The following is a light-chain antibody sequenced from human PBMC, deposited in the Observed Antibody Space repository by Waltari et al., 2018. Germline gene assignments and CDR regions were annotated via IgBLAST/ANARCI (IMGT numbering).Light chain of an antibody. V-gene: IGLV2-14*03. Sequence: QSALTQPASMSGSPGQSITISCTGTSSDVGGYNYVSWYQQHPGKAPKLMIYDVTKRPSGITNRFSGSKSGNTASLTISGLQAEDEGDYYCSSYTRTSTHVFGGGTKLTVL. J-gene: IGLJ3*02. CDR3: SSYTRTSTHV. CDR2: DVT. CDR1: SSDVGGYNY.